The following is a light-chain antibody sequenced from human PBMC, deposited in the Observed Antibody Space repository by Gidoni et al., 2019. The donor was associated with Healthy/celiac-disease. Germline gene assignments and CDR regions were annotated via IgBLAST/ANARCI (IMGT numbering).Light chain of an antibody. CDR3: GTWDSSLTVV. Sequence: QSVLTQPPSVSAAPGQKVTISCSGSRSNIGNKYVSWYQQLPGTAPKLLIYDNNKRPSGIPDRFSGSKSGTSATLGITGLQTGDEADYYCGTWDSSLTVVFGGGTKLTVL. CDR2: DNN. J-gene: IGLJ2*01. CDR1: RSNIGNKY. V-gene: IGLV1-51*01.